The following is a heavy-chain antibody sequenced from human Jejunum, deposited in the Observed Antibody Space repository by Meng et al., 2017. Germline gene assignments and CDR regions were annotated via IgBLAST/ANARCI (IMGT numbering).Heavy chain of an antibody. CDR3: ARGVAAGFDY. CDR2: MNPNSGIT. J-gene: IGHJ4*02. CDR1: VYTFTTLD. D-gene: IGHD6-13*01. V-gene: IGHV1-8*01. Sequence: QVQLVQSGAEVKKPGPSVKVSCEASVYTFTTLDINWVRQAAGQGLEWMGWMNPNSGITGYALKFRGRVTMTRDTSINTAYMELSSLTSEDTAIYYCARGVAAGFDYWGQGTLVTVSS.